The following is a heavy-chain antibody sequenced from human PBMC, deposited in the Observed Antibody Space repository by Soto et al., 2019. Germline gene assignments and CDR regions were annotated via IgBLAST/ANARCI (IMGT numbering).Heavy chain of an antibody. J-gene: IGHJ3*02. CDR1: GYTFTSYG. D-gene: IGHD3-3*01. CDR3: ARVQGVFGVVIDAFHT. Sequence: QVQLVQSGAEVKKPGASVKVSCKASGYTFTSYGISWVRQAPGQGLEWMGWISADNGNTNYAQKLQGRVTMTTDSSTSTAYMELRSLRSEDTAVYYCARVQGVFGVVIDAFHTWGQGTMVTVSS. CDR2: ISADNGNT. V-gene: IGHV1-18*01.